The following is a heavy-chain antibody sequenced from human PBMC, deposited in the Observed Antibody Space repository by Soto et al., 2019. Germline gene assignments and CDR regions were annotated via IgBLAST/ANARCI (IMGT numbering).Heavy chain of an antibody. V-gene: IGHV4-39*01. CDR1: GGSISSKSYS. D-gene: IGHD2-15*01. Sequence: QLQLQESGPGLLKPSETLSLTCSVSGGSISSKSYSWGWIRQPPGKGLEWIGTFYYSENTYYNPSLKSRVTISVDKSKNQFSLKLSSVSAADTAVYYCAKLAGYCSGNSCHGDYAMDVWGQGTTVTVSS. J-gene: IGHJ6*02. CDR2: FYYSENT. CDR3: AKLAGYCSGNSCHGDYAMDV.